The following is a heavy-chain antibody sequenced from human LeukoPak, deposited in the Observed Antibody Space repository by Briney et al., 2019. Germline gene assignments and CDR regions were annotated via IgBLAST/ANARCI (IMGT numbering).Heavy chain of an antibody. D-gene: IGHD6-19*01. CDR3: ARDLDAVAGPNPYYYYYIDV. CDR2: IKKDRSEK. V-gene: IGHV3-7*01. J-gene: IGHJ6*03. Sequence: GGSLSLSCAASGFTFSSYWMSWVRQAPGKGLEWVANIKKDRSEKYYVDSVKGRFTISRDNAKNSLYLQMNSLRAEDTAVYYCARDLDAVAGPNPYYYYYIDVWGKGTTVTVSS. CDR1: GFTFSSYW.